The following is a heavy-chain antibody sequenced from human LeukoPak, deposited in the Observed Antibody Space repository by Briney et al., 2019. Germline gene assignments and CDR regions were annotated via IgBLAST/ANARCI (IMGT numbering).Heavy chain of an antibody. CDR1: GFTFSNYG. J-gene: IGHJ4*02. Sequence: GGSLRLSCAASGFTFSNYGMHWVRRAPGKGLEWVSAISSTDAGTYHADSVRGRFTISRDSSKNTLYLQMNSLSAEDAAVYYCAKAPVTSCRGAYCYPFDYWGQGTLVTVSS. CDR2: ISSTDAGT. D-gene: IGHD2-21*01. CDR3: AKAPVTSCRGAYCYPFDY. V-gene: IGHV3-23*01.